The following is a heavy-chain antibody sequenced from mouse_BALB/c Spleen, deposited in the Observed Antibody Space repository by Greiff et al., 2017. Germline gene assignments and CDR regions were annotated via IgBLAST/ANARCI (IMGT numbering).Heavy chain of an antibody. CDR2: INSNGGST. CDR3: ARVICYVNSFDY. Sequence: EVQLKESGGGLVQPGGSLKLSCAASGFTFSSYGMSWVRQTPDKRLELVATINSNGGSTYYPDSVKSRFTISRDNAKNTLYLQMSSLKSEDTAMYICARVICYVNSFDYWGQGTTLSLSS. D-gene: IGHD2-1*01. V-gene: IGHV5-6-3*01. J-gene: IGHJ2*01. CDR1: GFTFSSYG.